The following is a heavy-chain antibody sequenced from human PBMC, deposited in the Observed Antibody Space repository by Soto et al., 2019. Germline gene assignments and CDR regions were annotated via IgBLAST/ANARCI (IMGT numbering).Heavy chain of an antibody. CDR1: GYSFTSYW. D-gene: IGHD2-15*01. CDR3: ARQYCSGGSCYPFDY. Sequence: GESLKISCKGSGYSFTSYWIGWVRQMPGKGLEWMGIIYPGDSDTRYSPSFQGQVTISADKSISTAYLQWSSLKASDTAMYYCARQYCSGGSCYPFDYWGQGTLVTVSS. J-gene: IGHJ4*02. CDR2: IYPGDSDT. V-gene: IGHV5-51*01.